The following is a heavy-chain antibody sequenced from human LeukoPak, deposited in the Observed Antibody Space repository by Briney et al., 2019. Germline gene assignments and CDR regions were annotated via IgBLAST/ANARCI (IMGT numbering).Heavy chain of an antibody. V-gene: IGHV4-4*02. Sequence: SETLSLTCAVSGGSISSSNWWSWVRQPPGKGLEWIGEIYHSGSTNYNPSLKGRVTISVDKSKNQFSLKLSSVTAADTAVYYCARDGRGPTRESLDYWGQGTLVTVSS. J-gene: IGHJ4*02. CDR3: ARDGRGPTRESLDY. CDR1: GGSISSSNW. CDR2: IYHSGST. D-gene: IGHD3-10*01.